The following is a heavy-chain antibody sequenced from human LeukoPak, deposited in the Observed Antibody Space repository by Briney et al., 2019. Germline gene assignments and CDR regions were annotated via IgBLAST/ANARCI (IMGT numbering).Heavy chain of an antibody. D-gene: IGHD4-11*01. CDR2: IYSGGST. CDR3: ARDGASPNGHDYSNLGFHYYGMDV. CDR1: GFTFAIHA. J-gene: IGHJ6*02. Sequence: AGGSLRLSCAASGFTFAIHAMTWVRQAPGKGLEWVSVIYSGGSTYYTDSVKGRFTISRDNSKNTLYLQMNSLRAEDTAVYYCARDGASPNGHDYSNLGFHYYGMDVWGQGTTVTVSS. V-gene: IGHV3-66*01.